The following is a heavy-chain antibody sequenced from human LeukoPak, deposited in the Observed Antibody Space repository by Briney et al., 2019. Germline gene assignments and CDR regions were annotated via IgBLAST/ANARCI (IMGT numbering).Heavy chain of an antibody. V-gene: IGHV3-15*01. J-gene: IGHJ5*02. Sequence: KAGGSLRLSCAASGLTFSNAWMNWVRQAPGKGLEWVGRIKSKTDGGTTDYSAPVKGRSTISRDDSKNTLYLQMNSLRAEDTAVYYCAREAAAGREDWFDPWGQGTLVTVSS. CDR3: AREAAAGREDWFDP. D-gene: IGHD6-13*01. CDR2: IKSKTDGGTT. CDR1: GLTFSNAW.